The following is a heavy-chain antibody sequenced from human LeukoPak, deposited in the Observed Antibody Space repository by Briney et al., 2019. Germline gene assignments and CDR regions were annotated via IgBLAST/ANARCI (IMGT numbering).Heavy chain of an antibody. CDR2: ISSSSSYI. J-gene: IGHJ4*02. D-gene: IGHD6-6*01. CDR3: ARDFRAYSSSWNY. V-gene: IGHV3-21*01. Sequence: GGSLRLSCAASGFTFSSYSMNWVRQAPGKGLEWVSSISSSSSYIYYADSVKGRSTISRDNAKNSLYLQMNSLRAEDTAVYYCARDFRAYSSSWNYWGQGTLVTVSS. CDR1: GFTFSSYS.